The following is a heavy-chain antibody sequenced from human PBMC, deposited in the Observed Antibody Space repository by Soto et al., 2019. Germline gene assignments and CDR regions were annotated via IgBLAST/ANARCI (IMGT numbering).Heavy chain of an antibody. CDR1: GFTFSSYA. V-gene: IGHV3-30-3*01. Sequence: GGSLRLSCAASGFTFSSYAMHWVRQAPGKGLEWVAVISYDGSNKYYADSVKGRFTISRDNSKNTLYLQMNSLRAEDTAVYYCARDGSDFWSGLRYYYGMDVWGQGTTVTVS. J-gene: IGHJ6*02. CDR2: ISYDGSNK. D-gene: IGHD3-3*01. CDR3: ARDGSDFWSGLRYYYGMDV.